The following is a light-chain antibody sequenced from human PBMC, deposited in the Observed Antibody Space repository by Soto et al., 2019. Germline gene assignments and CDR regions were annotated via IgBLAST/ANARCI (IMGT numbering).Light chain of an antibody. V-gene: IGKV3-15*01. CDR2: GAS. CDR1: QSLGSD. J-gene: IGKJ1*01. CDR3: LQYHNLWA. Sequence: EIVMTQSPGTLSLSPGDTATLSCRASQSLGSDLAWYQQKPGQAPRLLIFGASARPTGIPARISGSGSGTEFTLTISSLRSEDFTVYSCLQYHNLWAFGQGTKVDIK.